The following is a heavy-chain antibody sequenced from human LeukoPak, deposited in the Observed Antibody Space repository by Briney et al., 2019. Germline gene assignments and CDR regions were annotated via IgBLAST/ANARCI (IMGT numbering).Heavy chain of an antibody. CDR1: GFTFSSFG. D-gene: IGHD3-22*01. J-gene: IGHJ4*02. V-gene: IGHV3-33*01. CDR3: ARDRDYDSANFDY. Sequence: GRSLRPSCAASGFTFSSFGMHWVRQAPGKGLEWVAVIWYDGGHKYYADSVKGRFSISRDNSKNTLYLQMNSLRAEDTAVYYCARDRDYDSANFDYWGQGTLVTVSS. CDR2: IWYDGGHK.